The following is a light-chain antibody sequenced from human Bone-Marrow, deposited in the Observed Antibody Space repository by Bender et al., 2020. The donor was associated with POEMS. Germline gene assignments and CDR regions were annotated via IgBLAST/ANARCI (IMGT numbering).Light chain of an antibody. J-gene: IGLJ2*01. V-gene: IGLV2-23*01. CDR3: CSYAGSSTPVV. Sequence: QSALAQPASVSGSPGQSITISCTGTSSDVGSYYLVSWYQQYPGKAPKLLIYEGSKRPSGVSDRFSGSKSGNTASLTISGLQAEDEADYYCCSYAGSSTPVVFGGGTKLTVL. CDR1: SSDVGSYYL. CDR2: EGS.